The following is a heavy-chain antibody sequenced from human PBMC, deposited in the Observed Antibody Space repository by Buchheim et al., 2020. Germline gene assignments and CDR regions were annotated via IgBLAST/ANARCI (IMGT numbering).Heavy chain of an antibody. D-gene: IGHD2-15*01. J-gene: IGHJ6*02. CDR2: ISYDGANK. CDR1: GFTFNNDA. V-gene: IGHV3-30-3*01. CDR3: SRGGGLVLAYAMDV. Sequence: QVQVVESGGGVVQPGRSLRLSCTASGFTFNNDALHWVRQAPGKGLEWVAPISYDGANKYYAESVKGRFTISRDNSKNTVSLQMDSLTTEDSAVYYCSRGGGLVLAYAMDVWGQGTT.